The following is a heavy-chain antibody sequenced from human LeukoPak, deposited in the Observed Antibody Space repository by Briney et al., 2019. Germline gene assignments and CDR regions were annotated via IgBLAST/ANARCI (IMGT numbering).Heavy chain of an antibody. D-gene: IGHD3-22*01. CDR3: ARVGRGYYDSSGGNWFDP. Sequence: ASVKVSCKASGYTFTGYYMHWVRQAPGQGLEWMGWINPSGGSTSYAQKFQGRVTMTRDMSTSTVYMELSSLRSEDTAVYYCARVGRGYYDSSGGNWFDPWGQGTLVTVSS. V-gene: IGHV1-46*01. CDR2: INPSGGST. CDR1: GYTFTGYY. J-gene: IGHJ5*02.